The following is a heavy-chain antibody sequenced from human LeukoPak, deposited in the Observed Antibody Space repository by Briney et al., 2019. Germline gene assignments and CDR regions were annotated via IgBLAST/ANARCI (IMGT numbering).Heavy chain of an antibody. Sequence: SVKVSCKASGGTFSSYAISWVRQAPGQGLEWMGGIIPIFGTANYAQKFQGRVTITTDESTSTAYMELSSLRSEDTAVYYCASVIMITFVGVSDDAFDIWGQGTMVTVSS. V-gene: IGHV1-69*05. CDR2: IIPIFGTA. D-gene: IGHD3-16*01. CDR1: GGTFSSYA. CDR3: ASVIMITFVGVSDDAFDI. J-gene: IGHJ3*02.